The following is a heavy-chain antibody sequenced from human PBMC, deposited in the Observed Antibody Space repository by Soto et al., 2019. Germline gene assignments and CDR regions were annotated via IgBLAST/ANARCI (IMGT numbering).Heavy chain of an antibody. CDR3: ARACSTDNCFNFNSAAGWFDP. J-gene: IGHJ5*02. D-gene: IGHD2-2*01. CDR2: MYHNGIT. Sequence: SETLSLTCTVSGGSISSSSYYWGWIRQPPGKGLEWIGHMYHNGITYYNPSLKSRVSLSVDISKNQFSLKLNSVTAADTAMYFCARACSTDNCFNFNSAAGWFDPWGQGTLVTVSS. CDR1: GGSISSSSYY. V-gene: IGHV4-39*07.